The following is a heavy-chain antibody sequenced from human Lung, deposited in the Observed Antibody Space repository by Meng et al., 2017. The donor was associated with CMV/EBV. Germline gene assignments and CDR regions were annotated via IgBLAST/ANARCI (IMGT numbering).Heavy chain of an antibody. CDR2: IPHRGSS. CDR3: LRRSGGSV. Sequence: QVQLRGSGPALLKPSETLSLTCAVSGYSITNHNWWAWVRQPPGKGLEWIGEIPHRGSSAYNPSLKSRVSMSIDKSKNQFSLKLTSVTAADTAVYHCLRRSGGSVWGQGTLVTVSS. CDR1: GYSITNHNW. D-gene: IGHD3-10*01. V-gene: IGHV4-4*02. J-gene: IGHJ1*01.